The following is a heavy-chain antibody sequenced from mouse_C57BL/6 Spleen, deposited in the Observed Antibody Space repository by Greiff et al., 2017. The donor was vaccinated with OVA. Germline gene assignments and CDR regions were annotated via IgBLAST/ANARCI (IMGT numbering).Heavy chain of an antibody. CDR3: ARQGDYEGPYYFDY. Sequence: QVQLQQPGAELVKPGASVKLSCKASGYTFTSYWMQWVKQRPGQGLEWIGEIDPSDSYTNYNQKFKGKATLTVDTSSSTAYMQLSSLTSEDSAFDYCARQGDYEGPYYFDYWGQGTTLTVSS. D-gene: IGHD2-4*01. V-gene: IGHV1-50*01. J-gene: IGHJ2*01. CDR1: GYTFTSYW. CDR2: IDPSDSYT.